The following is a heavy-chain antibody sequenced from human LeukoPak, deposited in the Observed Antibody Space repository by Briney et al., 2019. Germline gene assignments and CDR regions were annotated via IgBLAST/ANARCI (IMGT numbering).Heavy chain of an antibody. D-gene: IGHD5-24*01. J-gene: IGHJ4*02. CDR2: VYYTGST. V-gene: IGHV4-39*01. CDR1: GDSISGSSYY. Sequence: SETLSLTCTVSGDSISGSSYYWAWIRQPPGKGLEWIGSVYYTGSTYYMSSLKSRVTISADTSKNLFSLKVNSMTAADTAVYYCARHGPPMQRQFYDSWGQGTLVTVSS. CDR3: ARHGPPMQRQFYDS.